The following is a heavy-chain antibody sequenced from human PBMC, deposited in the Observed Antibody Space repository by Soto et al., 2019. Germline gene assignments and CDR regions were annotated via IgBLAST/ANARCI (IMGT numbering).Heavy chain of an antibody. D-gene: IGHD4-17*01. CDR3: ARVFGPPGGDYGY. CDR2: INSDGSST. V-gene: IGHV3-74*01. Sequence: EVQLVESGGGLVQPGGSLRLSCAASGFTFSSYWMHWVRQAPGKGLVWVSRINSDGSSTSYADSVKGRFTISRDNAKNTLYLQMDRLRAEDTAVYYCARVFGPPGGDYGYWGQGTLVTVSS. CDR1: GFTFSSYW. J-gene: IGHJ4*02.